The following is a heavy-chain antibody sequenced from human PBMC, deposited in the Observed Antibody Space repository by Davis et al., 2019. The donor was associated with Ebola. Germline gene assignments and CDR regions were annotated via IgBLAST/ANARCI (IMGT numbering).Heavy chain of an antibody. CDR2: IYDSGRT. J-gene: IGHJ4*02. V-gene: IGHV4-59*11. CDR3: VRFGRGAY. Sequence: PSETLSLTCPFSDGSISSHYWNWIRQPPGKGLEWVAIIYDSGRTHYNPSLKSRVSISADTSKNQFSLNLRSVTAADTAVYDCVRFGRGAYWGQGTLVTVSS. D-gene: IGHD3-16*01. CDR1: DGSISSHY.